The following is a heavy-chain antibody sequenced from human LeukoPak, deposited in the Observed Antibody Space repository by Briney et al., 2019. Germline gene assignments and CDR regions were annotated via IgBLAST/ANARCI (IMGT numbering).Heavy chain of an antibody. CDR2: INPNSGGT. CDR3: ARVFGRNAYSSSSFDY. Sequence: GASVKVSCKASGYTFTGYYMHWVREAPGQGLEWMGWINPNSGGTNYAQKFQGRVTMTRDTSISTAYMEPSRLRSDDTAVYYCARVFGRNAYSSSSFDYWGQGTLVTVSS. CDR1: GYTFTGYY. J-gene: IGHJ4*02. D-gene: IGHD6-6*01. V-gene: IGHV1-2*02.